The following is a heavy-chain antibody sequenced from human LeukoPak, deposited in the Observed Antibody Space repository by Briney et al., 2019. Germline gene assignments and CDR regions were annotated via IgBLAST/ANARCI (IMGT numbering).Heavy chain of an antibody. CDR3: ARGYSSSWSIFDY. J-gene: IGHJ4*02. V-gene: IGHV3-21*01. D-gene: IGHD6-13*01. CDR2: ISSSSSCI. Sequence: GGSLRPSCAASGFTFSSYSMNWVRQAPGKGLEWVSSISSSSSCIYYADSVRGRFTISRDNAKNSLYLQMNSLRAEDTAVYYCARGYSSSWSIFDYWGQGTLVTVSS. CDR1: GFTFSSYS.